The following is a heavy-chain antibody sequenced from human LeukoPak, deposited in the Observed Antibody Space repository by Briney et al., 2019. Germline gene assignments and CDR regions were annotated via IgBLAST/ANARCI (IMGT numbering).Heavy chain of an antibody. CDR1: GFTFSSYG. CDR3: AKGQYYYDKSDYYYGMDV. J-gene: IGHJ6*02. V-gene: IGHV3-30*18. CDR2: ISYDGSNK. D-gene: IGHD3-22*01. Sequence: GRSLRLSCAASGFTFSSYGMHWVRQAPGKGLEWVAVISYDGSNKYYADSVKGRFTISRDNSKDTLYLQMNSLRAEDTAVYYCAKGQYYYDKSDYYYGMDVWGQGTLVTVSS.